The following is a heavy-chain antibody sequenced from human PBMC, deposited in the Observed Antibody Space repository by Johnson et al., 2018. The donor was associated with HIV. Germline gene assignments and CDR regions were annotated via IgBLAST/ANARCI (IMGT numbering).Heavy chain of an antibody. Sequence: VQLVESGGDLVQPGGSLRLSCAASGFTFSSYDMHWVRQATGKGLEWVSAIGTAGDTYYPGSVKGRFTISRENAKNSLYLQMNSLRAEDTAVYYCARGGDVVWFGEFPGAFDVWGQGTMVTVSS. D-gene: IGHD3-10*01. CDR3: ARGGDVVWFGEFPGAFDV. J-gene: IGHJ3*01. CDR1: GFTFSSYD. V-gene: IGHV3-13*01. CDR2: IGTAGDT.